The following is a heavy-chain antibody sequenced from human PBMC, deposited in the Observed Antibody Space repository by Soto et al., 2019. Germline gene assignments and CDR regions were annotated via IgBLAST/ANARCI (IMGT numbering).Heavy chain of an antibody. V-gene: IGHV1-18*01. Sequence: ASVKVSCKTSGYTFTSFDINWVRQAPGQGLEWMGWISTYNGDTSYAQKFQDRVTVTTDTSTSIAYMELVTLRSDDTAIYYCARDNSGSDYWGQGTLVTVSS. CDR3: ARDNSGSDY. CDR1: GYTFTSFD. CDR2: ISTYNGDT. D-gene: IGHD5-12*01. J-gene: IGHJ4*02.